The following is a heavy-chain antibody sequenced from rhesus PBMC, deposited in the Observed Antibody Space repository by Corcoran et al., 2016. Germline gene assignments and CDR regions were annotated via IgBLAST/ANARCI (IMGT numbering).Heavy chain of an antibody. V-gene: IGHV3S18*01. CDR2: ITYTGGST. CDR3: ARPYGNYWYFDL. Sequence: EVQLVESGGGLAKPGGSLRLSCEASGFIFIDYYMYWVRQAPGKGLEWVSGITYTGGSTYYADSAEGRFTISRENAQNTLYLQMDSLRAEDTAVYYCARPYGNYWYFDLWGPGTPITISS. J-gene: IGHJ2*01. CDR1: GFIFIDYY. D-gene: IGHD4-35*01.